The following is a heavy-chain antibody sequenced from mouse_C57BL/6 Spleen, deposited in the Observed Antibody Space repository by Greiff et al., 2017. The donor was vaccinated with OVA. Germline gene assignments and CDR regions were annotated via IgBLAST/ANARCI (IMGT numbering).Heavy chain of an antibody. J-gene: IGHJ2*01. V-gene: IGHV1-18*01. CDR1: GYTFTDYN. CDR2: INPNNGGT. Sequence: VQLQQSGPELVKPGASVKIPCKASGYTFTDYNMDWVKQSHGKSLEWIGDINPNNGGTIYNQKFKGKATLTVDKSSSTAYMPLSSLTSEDSAVYYCARGDYYGSEDYWGQGTTLTVSS. D-gene: IGHD1-1*01. CDR3: ARGDYYGSEDY.